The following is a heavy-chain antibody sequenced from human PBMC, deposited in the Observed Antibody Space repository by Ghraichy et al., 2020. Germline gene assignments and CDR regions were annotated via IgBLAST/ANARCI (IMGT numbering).Heavy chain of an antibody. V-gene: IGHV4-34*01. CDR3: ARHREAARIAARYFDY. CDR2: INHSGST. Sequence: SQTLSLTCAVYGGSFSGYYWSWIRQPPGKGLEWIGEINHSGSTNYNPSLKSRVTISVDTSKNQFSLKLSSVTAADTAVYYCARHREAARIAARYFDYWGQGTLVTVSS. J-gene: IGHJ4*02. CDR1: GGSFSGYY. D-gene: IGHD6-6*01.